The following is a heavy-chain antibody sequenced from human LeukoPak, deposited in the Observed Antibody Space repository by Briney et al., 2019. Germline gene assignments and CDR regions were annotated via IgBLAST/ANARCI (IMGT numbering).Heavy chain of an antibody. CDR1: GFTFNSYG. CDR3: ARVFSGWYFYFDN. J-gene: IGHJ4*02. CDR2: MWYDGSNK. D-gene: IGHD6-19*01. Sequence: GGSLRLSCAASGFTFNSYGMHWVRQAPGKGLEWVAVMWYDGSNKYYADSVKGRFTISRDNAKNTLYLQMNSLRAEDTAVYYCARVFSGWYFYFDNWGQGTLVTVSS. V-gene: IGHV3-33*01.